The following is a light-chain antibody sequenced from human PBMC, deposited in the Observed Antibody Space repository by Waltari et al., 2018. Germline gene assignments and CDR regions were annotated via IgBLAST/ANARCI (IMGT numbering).Light chain of an antibody. J-gene: IGLJ1*01. Sequence: QSALTQPPSVSGSPGQSVTISCTGTSSDVGAYNYVSCYQHHPGKAPKLLIYDGSRRPAGVPDRFSGSKSGNTASLTISGLQGEDEADYSCCSYAGSYTYVFGTGTKVTVL. V-gene: IGLV2-11*01. CDR2: DGS. CDR3: CSYAGSYTYV. CDR1: SSDVGAYNY.